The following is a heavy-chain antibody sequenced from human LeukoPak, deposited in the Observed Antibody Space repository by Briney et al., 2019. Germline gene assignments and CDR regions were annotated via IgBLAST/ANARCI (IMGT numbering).Heavy chain of an antibody. CDR3: AGDQEGFDY. CDR2: IYPRDGST. J-gene: IGHJ4*02. Sequence: ASVKVSCKASGYTFTSNYIHWVRQAPGQGLEWMGMIYPRDGSTSYAQKFQGRVTVTRDTSTSTVHMELSGLRSENTAVYYCAGDQEGFDYWGQGTLVTVSS. V-gene: IGHV1-46*01. CDR1: GYTFTSNY.